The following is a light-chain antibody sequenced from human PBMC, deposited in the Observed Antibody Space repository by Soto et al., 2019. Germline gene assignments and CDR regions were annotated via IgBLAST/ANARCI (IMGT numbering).Light chain of an antibody. V-gene: IGKV3D-15*01. J-gene: IGKJ5*01. Sequence: EIVMTQSPATLSVSPGERATLSCRASQSVNIYLAWYQQKPGQAPRLLIFGASYRATGIPARFSGSGSGTEFNLTISSLQSEDFAVYYCQQRRNWQVTFGQGTRLEIK. CDR2: GAS. CDR1: QSVNIY. CDR3: QQRRNWQVT.